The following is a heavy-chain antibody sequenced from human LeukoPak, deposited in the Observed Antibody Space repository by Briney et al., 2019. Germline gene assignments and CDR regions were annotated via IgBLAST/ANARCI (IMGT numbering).Heavy chain of an antibody. CDR1: GFTFSSYA. D-gene: IGHD6-19*01. CDR3: AKPGSSGWYYFDY. Sequence: GGSLRLSCAASGFTFSSYAMSWVRQPPGKGLEWVSTVSGSGGSTYYAASEKGGFTISSDNYKNTLFLQMNSLTADAAAVSYFAKPGSSGWYYFDYWGQGTRVTVSS. J-gene: IGHJ4*02. CDR2: VSGSGGST. V-gene: IGHV3-23*01.